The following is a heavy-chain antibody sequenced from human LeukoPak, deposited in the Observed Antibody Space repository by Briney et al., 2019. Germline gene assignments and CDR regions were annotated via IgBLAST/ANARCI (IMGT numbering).Heavy chain of an antibody. CDR3: ARDGFHAANY. V-gene: IGHV3-7*01. D-gene: IGHD2/OR15-2a*01. J-gene: IGHJ4*02. CDR1: GFTFSGYW. CDR2: INQDGSEK. Sequence: GGSLRLSCAASGFTFSGYWMSWVRQAPGKGLEWVANINQDGSEKNYGDSVKGRFTISRDNTENSLYLQVNSLRAEDTAVYYCARDGFHAANYWGQGTLVTVSS.